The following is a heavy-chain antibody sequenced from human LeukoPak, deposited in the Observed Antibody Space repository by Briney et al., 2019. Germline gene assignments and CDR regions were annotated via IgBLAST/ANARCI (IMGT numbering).Heavy chain of an antibody. V-gene: IGHV3-7*05. D-gene: IGHD2-15*01. CDR3: ARARDCSGGTCYQFNWFDP. CDR1: GFTFSSYW. CDR2: IKQDGSEK. Sequence: PGGSLRLSCAASGFTFSSYWMSWVRQAPGKGLEWVANIKQDGSEKHFVDSVKGRFTISRDNAKNSLYLQMNSLRAEDTAVYYCARARDCSGGTCYQFNWFDPWGQGTLVTVSS. J-gene: IGHJ5*02.